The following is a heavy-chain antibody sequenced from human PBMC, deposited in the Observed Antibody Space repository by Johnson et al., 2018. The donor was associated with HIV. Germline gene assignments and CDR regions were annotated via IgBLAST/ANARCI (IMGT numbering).Heavy chain of an antibody. CDR2: ISYDGSNK. D-gene: IGHD1-26*01. V-gene: IGHV3-30*03. J-gene: IGHJ3*02. Sequence: MQLVESGGGLVKPGGSLRLSCAASGFTFSSYGMHWVRQAPGKGLEWVAVISYDGSNKYYADSVKGRFTISRDNSKNTLYLQMNSLKTEDTAVYYCTTPSGSYVSSYDAFDIWGQGTMVTVSS. CDR1: GFTFSSYG. CDR3: TTPSGSYVSSYDAFDI.